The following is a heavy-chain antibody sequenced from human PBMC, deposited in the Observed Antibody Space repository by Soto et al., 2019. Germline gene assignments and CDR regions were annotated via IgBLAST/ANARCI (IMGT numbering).Heavy chain of an antibody. CDR3: ARDRGRGVECFGTCYSSYFDP. D-gene: IGHD2-15*01. V-gene: IGHV3-7*01. CDR2: IKEDGSAK. J-gene: IGHJ5*02. Sequence: EVQLVESGGGLVQPGGSLRLSCAASGFTFSTYWMSWVRQAPGTGLEWVANIKEDGSAKSYVDSVKGRFTISRDNAKNSLYLQMNSLRAEDTAVYHCARDRGRGVECFGTCYSSYFDPWGQGTLVTVSS. CDR1: GFTFSTYW.